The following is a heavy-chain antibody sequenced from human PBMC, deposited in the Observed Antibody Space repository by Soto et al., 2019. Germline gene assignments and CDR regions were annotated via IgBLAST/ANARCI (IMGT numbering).Heavy chain of an antibody. CDR1: GFTFDDYA. Sequence: PGGSLRLSCAASGFTFDDYAMHWVRQAPGKGLEWVSGISWNSGSIRYADSVKGRFTISRDNAKNSLYLQMNSLSAEDTALYYCAKGNQYSSPVDYWGEGTLVTVSS. CDR3: AKGNQYSSPVDY. V-gene: IGHV3-9*01. D-gene: IGHD6-6*01. J-gene: IGHJ4*02. CDR2: ISWNSGSI.